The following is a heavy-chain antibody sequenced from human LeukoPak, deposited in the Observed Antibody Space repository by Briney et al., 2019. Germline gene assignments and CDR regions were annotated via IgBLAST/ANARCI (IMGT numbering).Heavy chain of an antibody. D-gene: IGHD2-21*02. CDR3: ARDGRGYCGGDCFLSWFDP. V-gene: IGHV3-7*01. Sequence: GGSLRLSCAASGFTFSSYWMSWVRQAPGKGLEWVANIKQDGSEKYYVDSVEGRFTISRDNAKNSLYLQMSSLRAEDTAVYYCARDGRGYCGGDCFLSWFDPWGQGTLVTVSS. CDR1: GFTFSSYW. J-gene: IGHJ5*02. CDR2: IKQDGSEK.